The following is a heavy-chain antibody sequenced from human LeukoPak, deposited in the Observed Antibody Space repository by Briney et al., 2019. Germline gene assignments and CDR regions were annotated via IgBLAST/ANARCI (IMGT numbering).Heavy chain of an antibody. Sequence: GGSLRLSCAASGFPFSAYSMNWVRQAPGKGLGWVSSISCSSNYMYYADSVKGRFTISTDNAKNSLYLQMNSLRAEDTAVYYCAKAYYDSSGYSYYFDYWGQGTLVTVSS. CDR2: ISCSSNYM. V-gene: IGHV3-21*01. D-gene: IGHD3-22*01. CDR1: GFPFSAYS. CDR3: AKAYYDSSGYSYYFDY. J-gene: IGHJ4*02.